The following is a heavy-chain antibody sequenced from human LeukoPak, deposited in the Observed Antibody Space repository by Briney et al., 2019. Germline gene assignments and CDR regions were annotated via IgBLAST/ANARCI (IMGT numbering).Heavy chain of an antibody. CDR3: ARDTASRTAFDI. CDR1: RFTFSSYG. J-gene: IGHJ3*02. V-gene: IGHV3-33*01. CDR2: IWYDGSNK. Sequence: GGSLRLSCAASRFTFSSYGMHWVRQAPGKGLEWVAVIWYDGSNKYYADSVKGRFTISRDNSKNTLYLQMNSLRAEDTAVYYCARDTASRTAFDIWGQGAMVTVSS.